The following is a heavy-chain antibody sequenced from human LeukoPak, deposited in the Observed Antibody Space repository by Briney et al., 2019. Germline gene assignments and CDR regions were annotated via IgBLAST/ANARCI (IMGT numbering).Heavy chain of an antibody. CDR3: ARSFLMSLGELLSGGFDV. CDR2: ILHDGSDQ. D-gene: IGHD3-10*01. J-gene: IGHJ3*01. Sequence: GGSLRLSCAASGFTFSSYWMSWLRQAPGRGLEWVANILHDGSDQYYEDSVKGQFTISRDNAKDSLFLQMNSLRAEDTAVYFCARSFLMSLGELLSGGFDVWGQGAMVTVSS. V-gene: IGHV3-7*01. CDR1: GFTFSSYW.